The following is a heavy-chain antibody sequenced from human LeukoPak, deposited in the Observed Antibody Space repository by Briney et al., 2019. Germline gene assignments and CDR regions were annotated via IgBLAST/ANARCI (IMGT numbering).Heavy chain of an antibody. J-gene: IGHJ4*02. D-gene: IGHD2-8*01. CDR1: GGTFSSYA. CDR2: IIPIFGTA. Sequence: GASVKVSCKASGGTFSSYAISWVRQAPGQGLEWIGGIIPIFGTANYAQKFQGRVTITADKSTSTAYMELSSLRSEDTAVYYCARWGGHCTSGLCYYFDCWGQGTLVTVSS. V-gene: IGHV1-69*06. CDR3: ARWGGHCTSGLCYYFDC.